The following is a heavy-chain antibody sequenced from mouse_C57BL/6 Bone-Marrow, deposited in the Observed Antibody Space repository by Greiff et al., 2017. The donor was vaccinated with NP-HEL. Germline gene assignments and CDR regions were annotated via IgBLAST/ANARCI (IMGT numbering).Heavy chain of an antibody. J-gene: IGHJ3*01. D-gene: IGHD2-4*01. CDR2: INPGSGGT. Sequence: VQLQQSGAELVRPGTSVKVSCKASGYAFTNYLIEWVKQRPGQGLEWIGVINPGSGGTKYNEKFKGKATLTADKSSSTAYMPLSSLTSEDSAGYFCARGGIYYDYAWFAYWGQGTLVTVSA. CDR1: GYAFTNYL. CDR3: ARGGIYYDYAWFAY. V-gene: IGHV1-54*01.